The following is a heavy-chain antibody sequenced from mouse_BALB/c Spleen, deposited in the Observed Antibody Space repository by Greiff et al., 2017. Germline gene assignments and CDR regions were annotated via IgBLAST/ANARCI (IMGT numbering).Heavy chain of an antibody. CDR1: GFNIKDTY. J-gene: IGHJ1*01. Sequence: VQLQQSGAELVKPGASVKLSCTASGFNIKDTYMHWVKQRPEQGLEWIGRIDPANGNTKYDPKFQGKATITADTSSNTAYLQLSSLTSEDTAVYYCARSGYYGNYYWYFDVWGAGTTVTVSS. CDR3: ARSGYYGNYYWYFDV. V-gene: IGHV14-3*02. D-gene: IGHD2-1*01. CDR2: IDPANGNT.